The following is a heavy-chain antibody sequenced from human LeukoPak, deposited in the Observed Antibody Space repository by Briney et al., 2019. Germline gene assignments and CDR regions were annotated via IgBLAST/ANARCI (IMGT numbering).Heavy chain of an antibody. Sequence: ASVKVSCKASGYTFTSYGISWVRQAPGQGLEWMGWISTYNGNTNYAQKLQGRVTMTTDTSTSTAYMELRSLRSDDTDVYYCARRRITMIGVVRDDAFDIWGQATMVTVSS. V-gene: IGHV1-18*01. CDR2: ISTYNGNT. CDR1: GYTFTSYG. D-gene: IGHD3-22*01. J-gene: IGHJ3*02. CDR3: ARRRITMIGVVRDDAFDI.